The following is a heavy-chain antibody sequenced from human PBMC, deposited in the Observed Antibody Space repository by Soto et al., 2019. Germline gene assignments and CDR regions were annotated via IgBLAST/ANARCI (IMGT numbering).Heavy chain of an antibody. J-gene: IGHJ4*01. CDR3: ARVKRSGLPGRKYYFDY. D-gene: IGHD6-25*01. Sequence: SETLSPNCTVSNGSIGTYYWSWIRQPQGRGMEWIGYVYYDGTTIYNPSLKSRLTMSVDTPENQFSLRLKSVTAADTATYFCARVKRSGLPGRKYYFDYWGHGTLVTVSS. CDR2: VYYDGTT. CDR1: NGSIGTYY. V-gene: IGHV4-59*01.